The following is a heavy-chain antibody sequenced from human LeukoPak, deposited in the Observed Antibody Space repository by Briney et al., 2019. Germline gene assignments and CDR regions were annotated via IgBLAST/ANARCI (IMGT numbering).Heavy chain of an antibody. J-gene: IGHJ3*02. CDR3: AREGLYDTSALSAFDI. Sequence: PGGSLRLSCAASGFTFSSYGMHWVRHAPAKGLEWVAFIQVDGRDIYYVDSVQGRYTIFRDNSKNTMYIQMNLMRGEDTAVYYCAREGLYDTSALSAFDIWGQGTMVTLSS. V-gene: IGHV3-30*02. CDR2: IQVDGRDI. D-gene: IGHD3-22*01. CDR1: GFTFSSYG.